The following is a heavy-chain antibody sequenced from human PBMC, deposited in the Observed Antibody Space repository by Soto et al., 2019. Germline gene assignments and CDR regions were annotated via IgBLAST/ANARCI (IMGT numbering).Heavy chain of an antibody. Sequence: QVQLQESGPGLVKPSETLSLTCNVSGGSISSYYWTWIRQPAGKGLEWIGRIYTSGSSNYNPSLKSRVTMSLDTSKNQFSLKLNSVTAADTAVYFCARESGAGTTVNSWGQGTLVTVSS. J-gene: IGHJ5*02. D-gene: IGHD4-17*01. V-gene: IGHV4-4*07. CDR2: IYTSGSS. CDR1: GGSISSYY. CDR3: ARESGAGTTVNS.